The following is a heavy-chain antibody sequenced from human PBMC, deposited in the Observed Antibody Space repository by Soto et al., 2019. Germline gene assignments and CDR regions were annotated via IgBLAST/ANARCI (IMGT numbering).Heavy chain of an antibody. D-gene: IGHD4-17*01. CDR3: AKSGDYLNFFDY. CDR1: GFTFDDYA. J-gene: IGHJ4*02. V-gene: IGHV3-9*01. Sequence: GGSLRLSCAASGFTFDDYAMHWVRQAPGKGLEWVSGISWNSGSIGYADSVKGRFTISRDNAKNSLYLQMNSLRAEDTALYYCAKSGDYLNFFDYWGQGTLVTVSS. CDR2: ISWNSGSI.